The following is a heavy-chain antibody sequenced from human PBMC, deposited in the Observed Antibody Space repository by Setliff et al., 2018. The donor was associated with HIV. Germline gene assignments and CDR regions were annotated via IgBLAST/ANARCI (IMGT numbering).Heavy chain of an antibody. Sequence: SETLSLTCTVSGGSISTYYWSWIRLPPGKGLEWIGSIYFTGSSDNNPSLKSRVTLSVDTSKHQFSLKLSSVTAADTAVYYCARVQMAYAAFDVWGQGTMVTVSS. V-gene: IGHV4-59*01. CDR1: GGSISTYY. CDR3: ARVQMAYAAFDV. J-gene: IGHJ3*01. D-gene: IGHD4-17*01. CDR2: IYFTGSS.